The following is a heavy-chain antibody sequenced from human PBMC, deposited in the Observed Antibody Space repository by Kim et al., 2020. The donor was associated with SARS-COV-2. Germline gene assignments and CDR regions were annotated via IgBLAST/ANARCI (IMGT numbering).Heavy chain of an antibody. V-gene: IGHV3-30-3*01. CDR3: ARDICSCSSGWIYYYYGMDV. CDR1: GFTFSSYG. CDR2: ISYDGSNK. D-gene: IGHD6-19*01. Sequence: GGSLRLSCAASGFTFSSYGMHWVRQAPGKGLEWVAVISYDGSNKNYVDSVKGRFTISRDNSKNTLYLQMNSLRAEDTAVYYCARDICSCSSGWIYYYYGMDVWGQGTTVTVSS. J-gene: IGHJ6*02.